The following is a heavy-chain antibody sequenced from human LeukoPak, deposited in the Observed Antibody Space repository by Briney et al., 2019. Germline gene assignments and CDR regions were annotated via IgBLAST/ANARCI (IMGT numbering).Heavy chain of an antibody. CDR3: AREKYSSGWSHMDV. V-gene: IGHV4-59*01. J-gene: IGHJ6*02. CDR1: GHSISTYY. D-gene: IGHD6-19*01. CDR2: IYNSGST. Sequence: PSETLSLTCTVSGHSISTYYWSWIRQPPGKGLDWIGYIYNSGSTNYNPSLKSRVTISVDTSKNQFSLKLSSVTAADTAVYYCAREKYSSGWSHMDVWGQGTTVTVSS.